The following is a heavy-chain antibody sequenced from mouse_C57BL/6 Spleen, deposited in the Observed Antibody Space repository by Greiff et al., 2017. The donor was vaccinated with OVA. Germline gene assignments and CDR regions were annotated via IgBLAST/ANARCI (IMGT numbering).Heavy chain of an antibody. CDR1: GYSITSGYY. CDR3: ARGGDYYGSSYEYFDY. CDR2: ISYAGSN. D-gene: IGHD1-1*01. V-gene: IGHV3-6*01. J-gene: IGHJ2*01. Sequence: EVQLQESGPGLVKPSQSLSLTCSVTGYSITSGYYWNWIRQFPGNKLEWMGYISYAGSNHYNPSLKNRISLTRDTSHNQFFLKLNSVTTEDTATYYCARGGDYYGSSYEYFDYWGQGTTLTVAS.